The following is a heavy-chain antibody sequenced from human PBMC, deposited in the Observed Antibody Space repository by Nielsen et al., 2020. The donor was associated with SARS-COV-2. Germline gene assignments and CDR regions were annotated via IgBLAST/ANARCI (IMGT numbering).Heavy chain of an antibody. J-gene: IGHJ4*02. Sequence: GESLKISCAASGFTFSSYDMHWVRQATGKGLEWVSAIGTAGDTYYPGSVKGRFTISRENAKNSLYLQMNSLRAEDTAVYYCARVGAYYDILTGYGLYGNFDYWGQGTLVTVSS. CDR2: IGTAGDT. CDR1: GFTFSSYD. D-gene: IGHD3-9*01. V-gene: IGHV3-13*04. CDR3: ARVGAYYDILTGYGLYGNFDY.